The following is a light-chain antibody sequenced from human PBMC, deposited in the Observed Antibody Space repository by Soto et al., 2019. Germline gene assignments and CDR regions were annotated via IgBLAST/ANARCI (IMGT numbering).Light chain of an antibody. J-gene: IGKJ1*01. Sequence: EIVLTQSPGTLSLSPGERATLSCRASQSVSNNYLAWYQQKPGQAPRLLIYGASNRATGIPDRFDGSGSGTDFTLTISRLEPEDFAVYYCQQYGSRPWTFGQGTKVDIK. V-gene: IGKV3-20*01. CDR1: QSVSNNY. CDR2: GAS. CDR3: QQYGSRPWT.